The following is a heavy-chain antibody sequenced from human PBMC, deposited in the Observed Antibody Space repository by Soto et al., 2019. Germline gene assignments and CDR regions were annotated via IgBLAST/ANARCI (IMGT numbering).Heavy chain of an antibody. D-gene: IGHD1-26*01. V-gene: IGHV1-8*01. CDR2: INPNSGNT. CDR3: ARDLAKGGGSAGFDY. Sequence: GASVRVNCKASGYTFTSYDINWVRQATGQGLEWMGWINPNSGNTSYPQKFQGRVTMTRDTSISTVYMTLIRLRSDDTAEYYCARDLAKGGGSAGFDYWGQGTLVTVSS. CDR1: GYTFTSYD. J-gene: IGHJ4*02.